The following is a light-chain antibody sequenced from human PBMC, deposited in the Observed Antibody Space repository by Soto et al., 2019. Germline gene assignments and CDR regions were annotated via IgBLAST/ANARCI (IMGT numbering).Light chain of an antibody. V-gene: IGKV1-5*03. CDR1: QSISSW. CDR3: QQYNSYPWT. CDR2: KAS. Sequence: LPIAPSPSPPSASVGDRVTITFRASQSISSWLAWYQQKPGKAPKLLIYKASSLESGVPSRFSGSGSGTEFTLTISSLQPDEFATYYCQQYNSYPWTFGQGTKVDIK. J-gene: IGKJ1*01.